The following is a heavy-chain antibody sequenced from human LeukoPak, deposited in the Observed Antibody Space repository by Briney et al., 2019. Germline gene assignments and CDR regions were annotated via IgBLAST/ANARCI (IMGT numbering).Heavy chain of an antibody. CDR2: IDPNSGGT. D-gene: IGHD1-14*01. CDR3: APDHSSIL. J-gene: IGHJ4*02. Sequence: ASVKVSCKASGYTFTDSYMHWVRQAPGQGLEWMGWIDPNSGGTRYAQKFQGRVTMTRDTPISTANMELSRLTSDDTAVYYCAPDHSSILWGQGTLVTVSS. CDR1: GYTFTDSY. V-gene: IGHV1-2*02.